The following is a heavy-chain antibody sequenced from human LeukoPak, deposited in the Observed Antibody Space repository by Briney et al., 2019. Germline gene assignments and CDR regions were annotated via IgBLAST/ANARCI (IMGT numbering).Heavy chain of an antibody. J-gene: IGHJ1*01. CDR2: ISGYNGYT. CDR3: ARDKAVTTELTQYFHH. V-gene: IGHV1-18*01. Sequence: EASVKVSCKASGYTFTNYGVSWVRQAPGQGLEWMGWISGYNGYTNYAQKFQFRVTMTTDTSTSTAYIELRSLTSDDTAVYYCARDKAVTTELTQYFHHWGQGTLVTVSS. D-gene: IGHD4-11*01. CDR1: GYTFTNYG.